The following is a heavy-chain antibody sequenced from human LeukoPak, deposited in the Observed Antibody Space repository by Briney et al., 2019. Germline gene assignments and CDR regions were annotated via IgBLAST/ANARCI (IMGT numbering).Heavy chain of an antibody. CDR2: IYYSGST. D-gene: IGHD6-19*01. Sequence: SETLSLTCTVSGGSISSYYWSWIRQPPGKGLEWIGSIYYSGSTYYNPSLKSRVTISVDTSKNQFSLKLSPVTAADTAVYYCARRLGIAVAGRIREDYYMDVWGKGTTVTVSS. J-gene: IGHJ6*03. CDR1: GGSISSYY. V-gene: IGHV4-59*12. CDR3: ARRLGIAVAGRIREDYYMDV.